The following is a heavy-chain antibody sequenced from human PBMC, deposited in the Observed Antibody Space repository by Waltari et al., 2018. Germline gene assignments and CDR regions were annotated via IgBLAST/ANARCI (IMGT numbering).Heavy chain of an antibody. Sequence: QVHLQQWGAGLLQPSETLSLTCAVYGGSLRGYYWGWVRQPPGKGLEWIGGSNHGPRSKYNPSLRGRVTRSIETSQNQFSLKLNSVTAADTGVYYCVRLEDCTGPGGNCYSGDIFALDVWGQGTTVTV. CDR3: VRLEDCTGPGGNCYSGDIFALDV. D-gene: IGHD2-15*01. V-gene: IGHV4-34*01. CDR2: SNHGPRS. CDR1: GGSLRGYY. J-gene: IGHJ6*02.